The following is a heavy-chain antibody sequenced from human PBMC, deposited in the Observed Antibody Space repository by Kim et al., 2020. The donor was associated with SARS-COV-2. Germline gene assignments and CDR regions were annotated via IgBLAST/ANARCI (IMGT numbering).Heavy chain of an antibody. V-gene: IGHV3-11*06. J-gene: IGHJ3*02. Sequence: KSRFTISRDNAKNSLYLQMNSLRAEDTAVYYCARYTRTLVRGVWTDAFDIWGQGTMVTVSS. CDR3: ARYTRTLVRGVWTDAFDI. D-gene: IGHD3-10*01.